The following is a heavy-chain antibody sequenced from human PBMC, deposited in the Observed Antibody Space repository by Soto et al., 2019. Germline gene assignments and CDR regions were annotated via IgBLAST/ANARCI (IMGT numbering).Heavy chain of an antibody. CDR2: ISSRGNNI. CDR1: GFPFTTYR. J-gene: IGHJ4*02. CDR3: ARGHSTDY. D-gene: IGHD2-15*01. Sequence: LRLSWAASGFPFTTYRMNWFRQAPGKGLEWVSSISSRGNNIYYADSVKGRFTIPRDNDKNSVFLQMNSLRVEDTAVFYCARGHSTDYWGQGVLVTVSS. V-gene: IGHV3-21*01.